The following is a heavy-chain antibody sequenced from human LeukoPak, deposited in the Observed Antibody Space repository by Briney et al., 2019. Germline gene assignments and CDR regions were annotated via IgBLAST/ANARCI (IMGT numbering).Heavy chain of an antibody. CDR2: IYTSGST. Sequence: SETLSLTCTVSGGSISSYYWSWIRQPAGKGLEWIGRIYTSGSTNYNPSLKSRVTMSVDTSKNQFSLKLSPVTAADTAVYYCARANYDILTGYPLPTFDYWGQGTLVTVSS. D-gene: IGHD3-9*01. CDR3: ARANYDILTGYPLPTFDY. V-gene: IGHV4-4*07. J-gene: IGHJ4*02. CDR1: GGSISSYY.